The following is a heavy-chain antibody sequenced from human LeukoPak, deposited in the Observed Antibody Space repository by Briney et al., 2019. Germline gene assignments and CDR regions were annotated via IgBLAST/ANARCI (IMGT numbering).Heavy chain of an antibody. Sequence: GGSLRLSCAASGFTFSSYGMHWVRQAPGKGLEWVAVISYDGSKKYYADSVKGRFTISRDNSKNTLYLQMNSLRAEDTAVYYCAKDLSRGTMTQFDYWGQGTLVTVSS. J-gene: IGHJ4*02. V-gene: IGHV3-30*18. CDR1: GFTFSSYG. CDR2: ISYDGSKK. D-gene: IGHD3-22*01. CDR3: AKDLSRGTMTQFDY.